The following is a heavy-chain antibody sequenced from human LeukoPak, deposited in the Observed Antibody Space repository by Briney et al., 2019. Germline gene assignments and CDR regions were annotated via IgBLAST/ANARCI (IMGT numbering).Heavy chain of an antibody. Sequence: PSETLSLTCVVSGDSISSNNWWSWVRQSPGKGLEWIGEVYHSGDANYNPSLKSRVTMSVDKSKNQISLRMTSVTAADTAVYYCARGPRYCSGGSCYPDAFDIWGEKTRVTVSS. D-gene: IGHD2-15*01. CDR1: GDSISSNNW. J-gene: IGHJ3*02. CDR2: VYHSGDA. V-gene: IGHV4/OR15-8*01. CDR3: ARGPRYCSGGSCYPDAFDI.